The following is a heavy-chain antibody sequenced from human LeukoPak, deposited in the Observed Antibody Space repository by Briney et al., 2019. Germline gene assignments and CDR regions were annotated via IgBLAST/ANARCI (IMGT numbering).Heavy chain of an antibody. J-gene: IGHJ6*02. D-gene: IGHD4-17*01. CDR2: FDPEDGET. CDR3: ATAHYGDPYYYYGMDV. Sequence: ASVKVSCKVSGYTLTELSMHWVRQAPGKGREWMGGFDPEDGETIYAQKFQGRVTMTEDTSTDTAYMELSSLRSEDTAVYYCATAHYGDPYYYYGMDVWGQGTTVTVSS. V-gene: IGHV1-24*01. CDR1: GYTLTELS.